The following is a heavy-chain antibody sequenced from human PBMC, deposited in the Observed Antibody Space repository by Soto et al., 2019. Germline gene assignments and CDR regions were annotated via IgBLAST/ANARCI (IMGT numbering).Heavy chain of an antibody. D-gene: IGHD3-3*01. CDR2: ISGYNGNT. J-gene: IGHJ6*02. V-gene: IGHV1-18*01. CDR1: GYTFSSYG. Sequence: ASVKVSCKASGYTFSSYGISWVRQAPGQGLEWMGWISGYNGNTNFAQNLQGRVTMTTDTPTSTAYMELSSLRSEDTAVYYCATRTIFGVVLTGYYYYGMDVWGQGTTVTVSS. CDR3: ATRTIFGVVLTGYYYYGMDV.